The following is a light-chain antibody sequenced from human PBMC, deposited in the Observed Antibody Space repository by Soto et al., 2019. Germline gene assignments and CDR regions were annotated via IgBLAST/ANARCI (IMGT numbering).Light chain of an antibody. Sequence: EIVLSQSPAAVSVSPGESVTLSCRASQSVASNLAWYQQKPGQAPRLLIYGTSTRATGVPARFSGSGSGTDFTLTISSLQAADFAVYHCQHYNNWPITFGQGTRLEIK. CDR3: QHYNNWPIT. CDR1: QSVASN. CDR2: GTS. V-gene: IGKV3-15*01. J-gene: IGKJ5*01.